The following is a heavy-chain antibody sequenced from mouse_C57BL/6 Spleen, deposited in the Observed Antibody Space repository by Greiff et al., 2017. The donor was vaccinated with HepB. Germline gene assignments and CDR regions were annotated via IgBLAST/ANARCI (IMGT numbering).Heavy chain of an antibody. CDR3: ARSYDYDAMDY. CDR2: IHPNSGST. D-gene: IGHD6-5*01. J-gene: IGHJ4*01. Sequence: VQLQHPGAELVKPGASVKLSCKASGYTFTSYWMHWVKQRPGQGLEWIGMIHPNSGSTNYNEKFKSKATLTVDKSSSTAYMQLSSLTSEDSAVYYCARSYDYDAMDYWGQGTSVTVSS. CDR1: GYTFTSYW. V-gene: IGHV1-64*01.